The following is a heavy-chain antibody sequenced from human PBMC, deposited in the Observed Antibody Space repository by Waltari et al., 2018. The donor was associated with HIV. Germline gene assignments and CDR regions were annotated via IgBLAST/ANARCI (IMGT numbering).Heavy chain of an antibody. D-gene: IGHD3-22*01. J-gene: IGHJ4*02. CDR3: ARELDSSGNY. V-gene: IGHV3-48*01. CDR1: GFTFSSYR. Sequence: EVQLVESGGGLVQPRGSLRLSCAASGFTFSSYRMNWVRQAPGKGLEWVSYISSSSSTIYYADSVKGRFTISRDNAKNSLYLQMNSLRAEDTAVYYCARELDSSGNYWGQGTLVTVSS. CDR2: ISSSSSTI.